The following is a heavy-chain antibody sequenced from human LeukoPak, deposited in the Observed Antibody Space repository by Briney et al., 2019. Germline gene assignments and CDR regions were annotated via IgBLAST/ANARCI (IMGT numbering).Heavy chain of an antibody. Sequence: SETLSLTCTVSGDSISSSSSYWGWIRQPPGEGLEWIGSIYYSGSTYYNPSLKSRVTISVDASKNQFSLKLSSVTAADTAVYYCARGASGRNWFDPWGQGTLVTVSS. CDR1: GDSISSSSSY. D-gene: IGHD6-19*01. V-gene: IGHV4-39*07. CDR3: ARGASGRNWFDP. CDR2: IYYSGST. J-gene: IGHJ5*02.